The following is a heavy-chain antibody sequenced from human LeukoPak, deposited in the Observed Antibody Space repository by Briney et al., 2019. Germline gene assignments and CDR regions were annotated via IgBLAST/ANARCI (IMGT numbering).Heavy chain of an antibody. CDR3: AKVSIAAAGTVYYYGMDV. CDR2: ISWDGGST. CDR1: GFTFDDYT. Sequence: PGGSLRLSCAASGFTFDDYTMHWVRQAPGKGLEWVSLISWDGGSTYYADCVKGRFTISRDNSKTSLYLQMNSLRTEDTALYYCAKVSIAAAGTVYYYGMDVWGQGTTVTVSS. J-gene: IGHJ6*02. D-gene: IGHD6-13*01. V-gene: IGHV3-43*01.